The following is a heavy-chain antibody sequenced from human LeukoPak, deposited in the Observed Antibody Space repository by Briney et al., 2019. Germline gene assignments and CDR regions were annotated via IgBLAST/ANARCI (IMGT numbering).Heavy chain of an antibody. CDR2: ISRSGEST. CDR1: GFTFISYS. J-gene: IGHJ6*03. D-gene: IGHD2-8*01. V-gene: IGHV3-23*01. Sequence: PGGSLRLSCAASGFTFISYSMNWVRQAPGKGLEWVSSISRSGESTFYADSVKGRFSISRDSSKNILYLQMNSLRAEDTAVYYCAKDRCSNGIGCYYYYMDVWGKGTTVTISS. CDR3: AKDRCSNGIGCYYYYMDV.